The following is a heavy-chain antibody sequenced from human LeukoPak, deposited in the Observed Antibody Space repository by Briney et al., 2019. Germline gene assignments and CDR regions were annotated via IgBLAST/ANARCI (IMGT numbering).Heavy chain of an antibody. CDR2: ISWNSGSI. V-gene: IGHV3-9*01. J-gene: IGHJ4*02. Sequence: GGSLRLSCAASGFTFSSHAMSWVRQAPGKGLEWVSGISWNSGSIGYADSVKGRFTISRDNAKNSLYLQMNSLRAEDTALYYCAVTRGRYYFDYWGQGTLVTVSS. CDR3: AVTRGRYYFDY. D-gene: IGHD3-10*01. CDR1: GFTFSSHA.